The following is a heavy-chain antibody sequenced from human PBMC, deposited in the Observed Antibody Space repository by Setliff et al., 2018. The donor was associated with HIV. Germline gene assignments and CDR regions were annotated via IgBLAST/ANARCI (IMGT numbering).Heavy chain of an antibody. J-gene: IGHJ4*02. Sequence: GASVKVSCKASGGTFSSYAISWVRQAPGQGLEWMGGIIPIFGTANYAQKFQGRFTISRDNSKNMLYLQMNSLRADDTAVYYCARDQRWEFPHYFDYWGQGALVTVSS. CDR2: IIPIFGTA. CDR1: GGTFSSYA. D-gene: IGHD1-26*01. CDR3: ARDQRWEFPHYFDY. V-gene: IGHV1-69*05.